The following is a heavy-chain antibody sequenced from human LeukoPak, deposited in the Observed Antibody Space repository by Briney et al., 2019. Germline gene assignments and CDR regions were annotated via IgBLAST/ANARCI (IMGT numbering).Heavy chain of an antibody. CDR3: ATNRIVVVPAAMWGGWFDP. V-gene: IGHV1-24*01. Sequence: GASVKVSCKVSRYTLTELSMHWVRQAPGKGLEWMGGFDPEDGETIYAQKFQGRVTMTEDTSTDTAYMELSSLRSEDTAVYYCATNRIVVVPAAMWGGWFDPWGQGTLVTVSS. D-gene: IGHD2-2*01. CDR2: FDPEDGET. CDR1: RYTLTELS. J-gene: IGHJ5*02.